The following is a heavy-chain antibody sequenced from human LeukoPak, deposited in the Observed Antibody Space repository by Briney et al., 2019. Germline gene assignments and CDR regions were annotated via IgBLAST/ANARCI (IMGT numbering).Heavy chain of an antibody. CDR3: ASRRYSSGWYVY. CDR1: GGSISSYY. V-gene: IGHV4-59*01. CDR2: IYYSGST. J-gene: IGHJ4*02. D-gene: IGHD6-19*01. Sequence: TSETLSLTCTVSGGSISSYYWSWIRQPPGKGLEWIGYIYYSGSTNYNPSLKSRVTISVDTSKNQFSLKLSSVTAADTAVYYCASRRYSSGWYVYWGQGTLVTVPS.